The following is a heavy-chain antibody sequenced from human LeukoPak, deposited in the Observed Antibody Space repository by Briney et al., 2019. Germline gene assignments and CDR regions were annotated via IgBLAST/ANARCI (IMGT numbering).Heavy chain of an antibody. CDR3: AKEPSYGV. Sequence: GGSLRLSCAASGFTFSSYEMNWVRQAPGKGLEWVSYISSSDSTIYYADSVKGRFTISRDNAKNSLYLQMNSLRAEDTAVYYCAKEPSYGVWGQGTLVTVSS. D-gene: IGHD5-18*01. CDR1: GFTFSSYE. CDR2: ISSSDSTI. V-gene: IGHV3-48*03. J-gene: IGHJ4*02.